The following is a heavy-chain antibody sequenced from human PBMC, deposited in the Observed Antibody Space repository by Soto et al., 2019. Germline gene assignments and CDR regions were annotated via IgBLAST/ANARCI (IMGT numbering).Heavy chain of an antibody. Sequence: SETLSLTCAVYGGSFSGYYWSWIRQPPGKGLEWIGEINHSGSTNYNPSLKSRVTISVDTSKNQFSLKLSSVTAADTAVYYCARGPEGVLMVYALDYWGQGTLVTVSS. D-gene: IGHD2-8*01. CDR2: INHSGST. CDR3: ARGPEGVLMVYALDY. CDR1: GGSFSGYY. J-gene: IGHJ4*02. V-gene: IGHV4-34*01.